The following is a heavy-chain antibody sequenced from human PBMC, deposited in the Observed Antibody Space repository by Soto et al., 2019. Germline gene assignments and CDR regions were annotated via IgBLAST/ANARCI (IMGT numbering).Heavy chain of an antibody. CDR2: IYTSGST. Sequence: SETLSLTCTVSVGSISSYYWSLIRQPAGKGLEWIGRIYTSGSTNYNPSLKSRVTISVYAPKNQFSLKMRSVTAADAALYYCARSRSGLIEYWGQGTLVTVSS. CDR1: VGSISSYY. D-gene: IGHD6-25*01. J-gene: IGHJ4*02. CDR3: ARSRSGLIEY. V-gene: IGHV4-4*07.